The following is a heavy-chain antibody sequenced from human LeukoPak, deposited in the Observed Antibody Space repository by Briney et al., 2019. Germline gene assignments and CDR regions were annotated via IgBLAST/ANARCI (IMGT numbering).Heavy chain of an antibody. Sequence: PSETLSLTCTVSGGSISSYYWSWIRRPPGKGLEWIGYIYTSGSTNYNPSLKSRVTISVDTSKNQFSLKLSSVTAADTAVYYCARLSVGAPYYFDYWGQGTLVTVSS. J-gene: IGHJ4*02. CDR3: ARLSVGAPYYFDY. V-gene: IGHV4-4*09. CDR1: GGSISSYY. CDR2: IYTSGST. D-gene: IGHD1-26*01.